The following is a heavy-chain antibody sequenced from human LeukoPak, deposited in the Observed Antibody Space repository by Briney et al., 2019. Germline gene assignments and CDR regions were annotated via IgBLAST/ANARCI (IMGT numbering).Heavy chain of an antibody. V-gene: IGHV4-39*01. Sequence: SETLSLTCTVSVGSISSSSYYWGWIRQPPGKGLEWVGSIYYSGSTYYNPSRKSRVTISVDTSKNQFSMKLSSVNAADTAVYYCASQVGSGGSDYFDYWGQGTLVTVSS. CDR1: VGSISSSSYY. D-gene: IGHD2-15*01. J-gene: IGHJ4*02. CDR3: ASQVGSGGSDYFDY. CDR2: IYYSGST.